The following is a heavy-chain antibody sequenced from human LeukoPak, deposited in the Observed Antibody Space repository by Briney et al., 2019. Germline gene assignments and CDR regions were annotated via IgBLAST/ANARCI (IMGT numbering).Heavy chain of an antibody. D-gene: IGHD3-9*01. V-gene: IGHV1-18*01. J-gene: IGHJ3*02. CDR2: ISAYNGNT. Sequence: GTSVKVCCKASGYTFTSYGISWVRQAPGQGLEWMGWISAYNGNTNYAQKLQGRVTMTTDTSTSTAYMELRSLGSDDTAVYYCARRGVILTGYKDAFDIWGQGTMVTVSS. CDR1: GYTFTSYG. CDR3: ARRGVILTGYKDAFDI.